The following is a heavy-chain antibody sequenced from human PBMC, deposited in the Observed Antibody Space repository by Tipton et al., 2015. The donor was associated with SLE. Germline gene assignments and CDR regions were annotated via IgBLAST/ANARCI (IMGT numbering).Heavy chain of an antibody. CDR3: ARAQYYYDSSGYYYRSGRAFDI. D-gene: IGHD3-22*01. J-gene: IGHJ3*02. CDR1: GFTVSSNY. V-gene: IGHV3-66*02. CDR2: IYSGGST. Sequence: SLRLSCAASGFTVSSNYMSWVRQAPGKGLEWVSVIYSGGSTYYADSVKGRFTISRDNSKNTLYLQMNSLRAEDTAVYYCARAQYYYDSSGYYYRSGRAFDIWGQGTMVTVSS.